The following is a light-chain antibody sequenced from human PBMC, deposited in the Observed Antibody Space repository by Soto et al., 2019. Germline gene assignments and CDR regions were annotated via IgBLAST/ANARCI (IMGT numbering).Light chain of an antibody. CDR2: DAS. CDR1: QSIRSY. J-gene: IGKJ1*01. Sequence: DIQLTQSPSSLSASVGDKVTITCRASQSIRSYLNWVQQKPGKAPKLLIYDASSLQTGVPSRFSGSGSGTDFSLTISSLQPEDVATYYCQQSYSTPVTFGQGTKVDI. V-gene: IGKV1-39*01. CDR3: QQSYSTPVT.